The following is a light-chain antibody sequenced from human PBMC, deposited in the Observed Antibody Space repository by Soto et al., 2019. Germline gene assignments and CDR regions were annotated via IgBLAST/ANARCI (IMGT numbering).Light chain of an antibody. CDR2: EIN. CDR1: SSNIGSDY. CDR3: AAWDKSLNGGV. V-gene: IGLV1-51*02. Sequence: QSVLTQPPSVSAAAGQKVTISCSGSSSNIGSDYVSWYQQLPGTAPKLLIYEINKRPSGIPDRFSGSKSGTSATLGITGLQTGDEADYYCAAWDKSLNGGVFGGGTKVTVL. J-gene: IGLJ2*01.